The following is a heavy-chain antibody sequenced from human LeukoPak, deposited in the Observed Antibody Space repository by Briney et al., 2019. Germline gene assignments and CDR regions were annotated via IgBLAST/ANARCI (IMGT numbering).Heavy chain of an antibody. V-gene: IGHV1-18*01. Sequence: ASVKVSCKASGYTFTSYGISWVRQAPGQGLEWMGWISAYNGNTNYAQKLQGRVTMTTDTSTSTAYMELRSLRSDDTAVYYCARDEVGAAFFLDAFDIWGQGTMVTVSS. D-gene: IGHD2-15*01. CDR3: ARDEVGAAFFLDAFDI. CDR1: GYTFTSYG. J-gene: IGHJ3*02. CDR2: ISAYNGNT.